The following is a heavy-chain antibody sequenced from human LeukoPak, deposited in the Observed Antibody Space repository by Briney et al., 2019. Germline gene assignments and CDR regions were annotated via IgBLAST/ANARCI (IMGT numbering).Heavy chain of an antibody. D-gene: IGHD4/OR15-4a*01. CDR3: ARLGAAADFDY. CDR1: GGSISSGGYY. Sequence: TLSLTCTVSGGSISSGGYYWSWIRQHPGKGLEWIGYIYYSGSTYYNPSLKSRVTISVDTSKNQFSLKLSSVTAADTAVYYCARLGAAADFDYWGQGTLVTVSS. J-gene: IGHJ4*02. V-gene: IGHV4-31*03. CDR2: IYYSGST.